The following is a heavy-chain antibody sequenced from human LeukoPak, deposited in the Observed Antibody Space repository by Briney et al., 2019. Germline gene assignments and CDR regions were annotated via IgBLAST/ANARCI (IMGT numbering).Heavy chain of an antibody. J-gene: IGHJ4*02. CDR3: AKLGEVLWFGELSDIDY. V-gene: IGHV3-30*02. D-gene: IGHD3-10*01. Sequence: PGVSLRLSCAASGFTFSSYGMHWVRQAPGKGLEWVAFIRYDGSNKYYADSVKGRFTISRDNSKNTLYLQMNSLRAEDTAVYYCAKLGEVLWFGELSDIDYWGQGTLVTVSS. CDR2: IRYDGSNK. CDR1: GFTFSSYG.